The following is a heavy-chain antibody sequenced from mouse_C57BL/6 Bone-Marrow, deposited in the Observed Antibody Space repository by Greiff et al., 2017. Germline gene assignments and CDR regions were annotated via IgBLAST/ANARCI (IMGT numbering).Heavy chain of an antibody. Sequence: EVQGVESGEGLVKPVGSLKLSCAASGFTFSSYAMSWVRQTPEKRLEWVAYISSGGDYIYYADTVKGRFTISRDNARNTLYLQMSSLKSEDTAMYYCTRGFDYDDYFDYWGQGTTLTVSS. CDR2: ISSGGDYI. CDR1: GFTFSSYA. J-gene: IGHJ2*01. V-gene: IGHV5-9-1*02. CDR3: TRGFDYDDYFDY. D-gene: IGHD2-4*01.